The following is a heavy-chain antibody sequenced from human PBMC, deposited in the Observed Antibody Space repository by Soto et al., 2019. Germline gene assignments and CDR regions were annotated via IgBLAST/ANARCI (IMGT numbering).Heavy chain of an antibody. J-gene: IGHJ4*02. D-gene: IGHD3-3*01. Sequence: GGSLRLSCAASGFTFSSYSMNWVRQAPWKGLEWVSSISSSSSYIYYADSVKGRFTISRDNAKNSLYLQMNSLRAEDTAVYYCASRKGDFWSGYLFDYWGQGTLVTVSS. CDR2: ISSSSSYI. CDR3: ASRKGDFWSGYLFDY. CDR1: GFTFSSYS. V-gene: IGHV3-21*01.